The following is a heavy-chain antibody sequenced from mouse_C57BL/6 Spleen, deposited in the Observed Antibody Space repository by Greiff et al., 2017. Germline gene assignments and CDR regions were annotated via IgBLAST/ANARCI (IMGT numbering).Heavy chain of an antibody. J-gene: IGHJ3*01. V-gene: IGHV1-59*01. CDR2: IDPSDSYT. D-gene: IGHD3-2*02. Sequence: QVQLQQPGAELVRPGTSVKLSCKASGYTFTSYWMHWVKQRPGQGLEWIGVIDPSDSYTNYNQKFKGKATLTVDTSSSTAYMQLSSLTSEDSAVYYCYGSGDVTFAYRGQGTLVTVSA. CDR1: GYTFTSYW. CDR3: YGSGDVTFAY.